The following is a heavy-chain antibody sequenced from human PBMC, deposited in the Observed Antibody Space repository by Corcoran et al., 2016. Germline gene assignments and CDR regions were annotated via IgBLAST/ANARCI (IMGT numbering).Heavy chain of an antibody. CDR2: IYYSGST. V-gene: IGHV4-39*01. CDR1: GGSISSSSYY. D-gene: IGHD2-15*01. CDR3: ARQGRWYCSGGSCYDAFDI. Sequence: QLQLQESGPGLVKPSETLSLTCTVSGGSISSSSYYWGWIRQPPGKGLEWIGSIYYSGSTYYNPSLKSRVTISGDTSKNHFSLKLSSVTAADTAVYYCARQGRWYCSGGSCYDAFDIWGQGTMVTVSS. J-gene: IGHJ3*02.